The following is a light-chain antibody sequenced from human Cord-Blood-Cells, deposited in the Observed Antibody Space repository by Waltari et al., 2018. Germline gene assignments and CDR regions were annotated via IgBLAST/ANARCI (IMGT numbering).Light chain of an antibody. V-gene: IGKV1-5*03. J-gene: IGKJ2*03. CDR1: QSISSW. CDR3: QQYNSYPYS. Sequence: DIKMTQSPSTLSASVGDRVTITCRASQSISSWLAWYQQKPGKAPKLLIYKASSLESGVPSRFSGSGSGTEFTLTISSLQPDDFATEYCQQYNSYPYSFGQGTKREI. CDR2: KAS.